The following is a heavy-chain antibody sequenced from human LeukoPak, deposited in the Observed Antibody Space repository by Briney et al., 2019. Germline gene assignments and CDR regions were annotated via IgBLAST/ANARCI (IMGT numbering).Heavy chain of an antibody. CDR3: ARMLGYCSSTSCYETGSMSMRFDP. CDR2: INPNSGGT. J-gene: IGHJ5*02. Sequence: ASVKVSCKASGYTFTGYYMHWVRQAPGQGLEGMGWINPNSGGTNYAQKFQGRVTMTRGTSISTAYMELSRLRSDDTAVYYCARMLGYCSSTSCYETGSMSMRFDPWGQGTLVTVSS. CDR1: GYTFTGYY. V-gene: IGHV1-2*02. D-gene: IGHD2-2*01.